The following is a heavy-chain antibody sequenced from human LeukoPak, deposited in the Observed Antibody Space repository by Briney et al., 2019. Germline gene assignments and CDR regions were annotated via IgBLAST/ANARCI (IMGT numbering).Heavy chain of an antibody. Sequence: SVKVSCKASGGTFSSYAISWVRQAPGQGLEWMGRIIPILDIPNYAQKFQGRVTITADKSTNTAYMELSSLRSEDTAVYYCARQIVGATFGSLDYWGQGTLVTVSS. CDR2: IIPILDIP. CDR1: GGTFSSYA. V-gene: IGHV1-69*04. CDR3: ARQIVGATFGSLDY. J-gene: IGHJ4*02. D-gene: IGHD1-26*01.